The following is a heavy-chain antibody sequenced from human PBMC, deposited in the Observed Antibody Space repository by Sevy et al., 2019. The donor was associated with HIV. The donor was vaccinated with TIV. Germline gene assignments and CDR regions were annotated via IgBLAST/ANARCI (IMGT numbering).Heavy chain of an antibody. D-gene: IGHD3-3*01. CDR3: ARYYDFWRGYTPTSMDV. J-gene: IGHJ6*02. CDR1: GFTFSSYS. CDR2: ISSSSSYI. Sequence: GGSLRLSCAASGFTFSSYSMNWVRQAPGKGLEWVSSISSSSSYIYYADSVKGRFTISRDNAKNSLYLQMNSLRAEDTAVYYCARYYDFWRGYTPTSMDVWGQGTTVTVSS. V-gene: IGHV3-21*01.